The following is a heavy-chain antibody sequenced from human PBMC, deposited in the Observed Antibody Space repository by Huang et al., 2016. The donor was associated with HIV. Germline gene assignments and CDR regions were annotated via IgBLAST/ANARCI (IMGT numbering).Heavy chain of an antibody. D-gene: IGHD6-19*01. V-gene: IGHV5-51*01. Sequence: EVQLVQSGGEVKKPGESLKISCKGSGYNFISHWIAWVRQMPGEGLEGRGVIDPDDSDTRYSPSFQGQFTRSADRSISTAYLQWGSLKASDTAMYYCARGYGNGWAFFDHWGQGVLVTVSS. J-gene: IGHJ4*02. CDR1: GYNFISHW. CDR2: IDPDDSDT. CDR3: ARGYGNGWAFFDH.